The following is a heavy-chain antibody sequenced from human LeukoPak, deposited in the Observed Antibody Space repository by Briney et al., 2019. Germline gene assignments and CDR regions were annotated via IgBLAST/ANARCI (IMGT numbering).Heavy chain of an antibody. D-gene: IGHD3-22*01. Sequence: SETLSLTCTVSGGSISSYYWSWIRQPAGKGLEWIGRIYTSGNTNYNPSLKSRVTISVDKSENQFSLKLSSVTAADTAVYYCARDYYDSSRQSFDYWGQGTLVTVSS. CDR1: GGSISSYY. J-gene: IGHJ4*02. CDR3: ARDYYDSSRQSFDY. CDR2: IYTSGNT. V-gene: IGHV4-4*07.